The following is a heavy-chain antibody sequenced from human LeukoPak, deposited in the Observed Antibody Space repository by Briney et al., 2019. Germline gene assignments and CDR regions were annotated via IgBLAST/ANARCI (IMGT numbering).Heavy chain of an antibody. J-gene: IGHJ4*02. CDR3: AKASWVSTADAVL. CDR2: LRGDGET. CDR1: GFIFGSYA. Sequence: PGGSLRLSCAASGFIFGSYAMSWVRQGPARGLEWLSSLRGDGETFYADSVKGRFTLSRDEPRNMVYFQLNNLRVEDTAVYYCAKASWVSTADAVLWGQGVLVTVSS. D-gene: IGHD2-8*01. V-gene: IGHV3-23*01.